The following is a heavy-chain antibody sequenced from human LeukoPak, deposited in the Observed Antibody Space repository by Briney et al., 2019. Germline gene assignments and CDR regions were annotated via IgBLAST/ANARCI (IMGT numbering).Heavy chain of an antibody. D-gene: IGHD2-2*01. CDR2: IGGGDGSI. Sequence: GGSLRLSCAASGFTFSNFAVNWVRQAPGKGLEWVSVIGGGDGSIYYADSVKGRFTISRDNSKNTLYLQMNSLRAEDTAVYYCARALFGRVPAAGTFDIWGQGTMVTVSS. CDR1: GFTFSNFA. CDR3: ARALFGRVPAAGTFDI. J-gene: IGHJ3*02. V-gene: IGHV3-23*01.